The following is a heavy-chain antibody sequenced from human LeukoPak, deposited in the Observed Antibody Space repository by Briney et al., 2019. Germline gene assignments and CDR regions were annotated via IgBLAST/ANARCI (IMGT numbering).Heavy chain of an antibody. V-gene: IGHV3-30*02. CDR1: GFTFSSYG. CDR3: AKAPIQYSSLAFFDD. D-gene: IGHD6-6*01. Sequence: TGGSLRLSCAASGFTFSSYGMHWVRQALGKGLQWVASIRYDGNNKYYADSVKGRFTISRDNSKNTLYLQMNSLKADDTAVYYCAKAPIQYSSLAFFDDWGQGTLVTVSS. CDR2: IRYDGNNK. J-gene: IGHJ4*02.